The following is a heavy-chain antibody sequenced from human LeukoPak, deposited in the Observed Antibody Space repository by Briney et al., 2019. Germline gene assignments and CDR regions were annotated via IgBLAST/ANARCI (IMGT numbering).Heavy chain of an antibody. CDR2: INAGNGNT. CDR3: ATPSTDPLRVYYYSGMDV. J-gene: IGHJ6*02. V-gene: IGHV1-3*01. CDR1: GYTFTSYA. Sequence: ASVKVSCKASGYTFTSYAMHWVRQAPGQRLEWMGWINAGNGNTKYSQKFQGRVTITRDTSASTAYMELSSLRSEDTAVYYCATPSTDPLRVYYYSGMDVWGQGTTVTVSS. D-gene: IGHD3-3*02.